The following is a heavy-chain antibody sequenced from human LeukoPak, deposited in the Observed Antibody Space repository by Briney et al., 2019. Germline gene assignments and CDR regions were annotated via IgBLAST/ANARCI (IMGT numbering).Heavy chain of an antibody. Sequence: PGGSLKLSCAASGSTFSGAAMHWVRQASGKGLEWVGRIRSKANSYATAYAASVKGRFTISRDDSKNTAYLQMNSLKTEDTAVYYCLLSNLHYYYYYMDVWGKGTTVTVSS. CDR1: GSTFSGAA. CDR3: LLSNLHYYYYYMDV. CDR2: IRSKANSYAT. V-gene: IGHV3-73*01. J-gene: IGHJ6*03.